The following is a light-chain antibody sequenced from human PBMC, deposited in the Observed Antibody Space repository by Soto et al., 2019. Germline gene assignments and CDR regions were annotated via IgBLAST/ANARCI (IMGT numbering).Light chain of an antibody. CDR1: ALPKQY. CDR3: QSADSSSTSVV. J-gene: IGLJ2*01. CDR2: KDS. Sequence: SYELTQPPSVSVSPGQTARITCSGDALPKQYAYWYQQKPGQAPVLVIYKDSERPSGSPERFSGSSSGTTVTLTISGVQAEDEADYYCQSADSSSTSVVFGGGTKVTVL. V-gene: IGLV3-25*02.